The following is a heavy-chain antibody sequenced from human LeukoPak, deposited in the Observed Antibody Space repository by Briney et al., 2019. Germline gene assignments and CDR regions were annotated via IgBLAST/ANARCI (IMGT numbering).Heavy chain of an antibody. V-gene: IGHV3-66*01. J-gene: IGHJ6*02. D-gene: IGHD6-13*01. CDR1: GFTVRSNY. Sequence: PGGSLRLSCAASGFTVRSNYMSWVRQAPGKGLEWVSVIYSGGSTYYADSVKGRFTISRDNSKNTLYLQMNSLRAEDTAVYYCARELGSSWENYYYGMDVWGQGTTVTVSS. CDR2: IYSGGST. CDR3: ARELGSSWENYYYGMDV.